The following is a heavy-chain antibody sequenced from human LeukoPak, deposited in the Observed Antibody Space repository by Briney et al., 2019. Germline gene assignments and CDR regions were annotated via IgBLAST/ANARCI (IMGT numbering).Heavy chain of an antibody. CDR2: INHSGST. CDR3: AREWGAAAATGYNYIDA. V-gene: IGHV4-34*01. Sequence: PSETLSLTCAVYGGSFSGYYWSWIRQPPGKGLEWIGEINHSGSTNYNPSLRSRVTISLDTSKNQFSLKLSSVTAADTAVYYCAREWGAAAATGYNYIDAWGKGTTVTVSS. CDR1: GGSFSGYY. J-gene: IGHJ6*03. D-gene: IGHD6-13*01.